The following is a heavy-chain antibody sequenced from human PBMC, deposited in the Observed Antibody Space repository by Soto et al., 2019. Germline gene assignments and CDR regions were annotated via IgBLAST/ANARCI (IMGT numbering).Heavy chain of an antibody. CDR1: GYTFTSYD. CDR3: ARERTRGFDP. Sequence: QVQLVQSGAEVKKPGASVKVSCKASGYTFTSYDINWVRQATGQGLEWMGWMKPNSGNTVYAQKFQGRVTMTRNTYISTAYTALSSLRFEDTAVYFCARERTRGFDPWGQGTLVTVSS. J-gene: IGHJ5*02. V-gene: IGHV1-8*01. CDR2: MKPNSGNT.